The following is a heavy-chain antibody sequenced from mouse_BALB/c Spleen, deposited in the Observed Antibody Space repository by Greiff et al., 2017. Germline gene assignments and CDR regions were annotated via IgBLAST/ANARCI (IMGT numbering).Heavy chain of an antibody. Sequence: VQLQQSGAELVKPGASVTLSCTASGFNIKDTYMHWVKQRPEQGLEWIGRIDPANGNTKYDPKFQGKATITADTSSNTTYLQLSSLTSEDTAVYYCASSYGNYFDYWGQGTTLTVSS. CDR3: ASSYGNYFDY. J-gene: IGHJ2*01. D-gene: IGHD2-1*01. V-gene: IGHV14-3*02. CDR1: GFNIKDTY. CDR2: IDPANGNT.